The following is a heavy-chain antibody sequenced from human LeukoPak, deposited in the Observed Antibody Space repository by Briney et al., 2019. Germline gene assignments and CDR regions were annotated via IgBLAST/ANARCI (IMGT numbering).Heavy chain of an antibody. CDR2: ISAYNGNT. CDR3: ARVRYDWELRYEAPGEH. J-gene: IGHJ1*01. Sequence: GASVKVSCKASGYTFTSYGISWVRQAPGQGVEWMGWISAYNGNTNYAQKLQSRVTMTTDTSTSTAYMELRSLRSDDTAVYYCARVRYDWELRYEAPGEHWGQGTLVTVSS. D-gene: IGHD1-26*01. CDR1: GYTFTSYG. V-gene: IGHV1-18*01.